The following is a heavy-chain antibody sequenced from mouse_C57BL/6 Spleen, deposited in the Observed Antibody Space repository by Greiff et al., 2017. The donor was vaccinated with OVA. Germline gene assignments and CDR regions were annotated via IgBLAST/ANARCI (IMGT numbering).Heavy chain of an antibody. CDR3: ARARRSGFDY. V-gene: IGHV3-6*01. CDR2: ISYDGSN. Sequence: EVQLQQSGPGLVKPSQSLSLTCSATGYSITSGYYWNWIRQFPGNKLEWMGYISYDGSNNYNPSLKNRISITRDTSKNQFCLKLKSVTTEDTATYYCARARRSGFDYWGQGTTLTVSS. CDR1: GYSITSGYY. D-gene: IGHD3-1*01. J-gene: IGHJ2*01.